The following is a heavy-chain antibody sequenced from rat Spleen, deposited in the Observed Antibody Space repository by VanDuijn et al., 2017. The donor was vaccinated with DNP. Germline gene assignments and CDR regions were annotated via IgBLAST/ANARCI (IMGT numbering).Heavy chain of an antibody. CDR1: GFTFSDYN. Sequence: EVQLVESGGGLVQPGRSLKLSCAGTGFTFSDYNMAWVRQAPKKGLEWVTTITGSGGSTYYPDSVKGRFTNSRDNAKNTLYLQMNRLRSEDTATYYCARGNNNYPYWSFDFWGPGTMVTVSS. CDR2: ITGSGGST. CDR3: ARGNNNYPYWSFDF. V-gene: IGHV5-7*01. D-gene: IGHD1-10*01. J-gene: IGHJ1*01.